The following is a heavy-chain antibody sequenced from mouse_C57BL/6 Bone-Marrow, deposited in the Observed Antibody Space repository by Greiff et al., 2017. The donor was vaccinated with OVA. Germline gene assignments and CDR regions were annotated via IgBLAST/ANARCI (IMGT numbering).Heavy chain of an antibody. CDR1: GFTFSSYA. V-gene: IGHV5-9-1*02. CDR2: ISSGGDYI. D-gene: IGHD2-2*01. J-gene: IGHJ3*01. CDR3: TRGIYYGYAWFAY. Sequence: EVQRVESGEGLVKPGGSLKLSCAASGFTFSSYAMSWVRQTPEKRLEWVAYISSGGDYIYYADPVKGRFTISRDNARNTLYLQMSSLKAEDTAMYYCTRGIYYGYAWFAYWGQGTLVTVSA.